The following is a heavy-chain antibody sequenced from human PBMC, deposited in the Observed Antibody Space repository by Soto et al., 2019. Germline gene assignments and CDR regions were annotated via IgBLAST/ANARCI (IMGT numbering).Heavy chain of an antibody. J-gene: IGHJ4*02. CDR1: GFTVSNNY. V-gene: IGHV3-66*01. Sequence: EEQXVXSGGDLVXXXXXLXLSCAASGFTVSNNYMSWVRQAPGKGLEWVSLIYSGXSTYYADSVKGRXTXXXXXXXXTXXXXXXXXXXXXXXXYYCXAXXXKGYWGQGXLVTV. CDR3: XAXXXKGY. CDR2: IYSGXST. D-gene: IGHD3-10*01.